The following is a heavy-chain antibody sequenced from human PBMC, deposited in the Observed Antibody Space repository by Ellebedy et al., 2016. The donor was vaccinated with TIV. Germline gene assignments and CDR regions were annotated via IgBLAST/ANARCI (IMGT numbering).Heavy chain of an antibody. Sequence: GGSLRLSXAASGFTFSSYSMNWVRQAPGKGLEWVSSISSSSSYIYYADSVKGRFTISRDNAKNSLYLQMNSLRAEDTAVYYCAREGPGYCRSTSCRGAFDIWGQGTMVTVSS. J-gene: IGHJ3*02. CDR3: AREGPGYCRSTSCRGAFDI. D-gene: IGHD2-2*01. V-gene: IGHV3-21*01. CDR2: ISSSSSYI. CDR1: GFTFSSYS.